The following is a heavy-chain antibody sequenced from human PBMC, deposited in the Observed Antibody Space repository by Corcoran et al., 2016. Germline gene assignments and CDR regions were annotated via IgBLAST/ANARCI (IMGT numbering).Heavy chain of an antibody. D-gene: IGHD3-3*01. CDR1: GYTFTSYY. CDR3: ARSGVSEAFDI. CDR2: INPSGGST. Sequence: QVQLVQSGAEVKKPGASVKVSCTASGYTFTSYYMHWVRQAPGRGIEWMGIINPSGGSTSYAQKFQGRVTMTRATSTSTVYMGLSSLRSEVTAVYYCARSGVSEAFDIWGQGTLATVS. J-gene: IGHJ3*02. V-gene: IGHV1-46*01.